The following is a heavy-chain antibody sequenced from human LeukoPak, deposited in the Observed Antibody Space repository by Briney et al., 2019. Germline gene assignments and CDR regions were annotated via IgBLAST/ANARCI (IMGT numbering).Heavy chain of an antibody. V-gene: IGHV3-7*01. Sequence: GGSLRLSCGASGFSFSDYWMTWVRQAPGKGLEWVANINQDGSEEYYVAPVKGRFTISRDNAKNSLYLQMTSLRAEDTAVYYCARDGSKSCSGGSCYLDWFDPWGQGTLVTVSS. CDR3: ARDGSKSCSGGSCYLDWFDP. CDR2: INQDGSEE. D-gene: IGHD2-15*01. CDR1: GFSFSDYW. J-gene: IGHJ5*02.